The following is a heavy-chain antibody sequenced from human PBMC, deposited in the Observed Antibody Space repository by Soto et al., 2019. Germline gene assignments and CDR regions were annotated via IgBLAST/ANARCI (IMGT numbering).Heavy chain of an antibody. J-gene: IGHJ4*02. D-gene: IGHD6-19*01. Sequence: GSVKVSCKASGYTFSSYAMHWVRQAPGQRLEWMGWINAGNGNTKYSQKFQGRVTITRDTSASTAYMELSSLRSEDKAVYYCARDGAVAGDSNFDYCDKGTLVTVSS. CDR3: ARDGAVAGDSNFDY. CDR2: INAGNGNT. V-gene: IGHV1-3*01. CDR1: GYTFSSYA.